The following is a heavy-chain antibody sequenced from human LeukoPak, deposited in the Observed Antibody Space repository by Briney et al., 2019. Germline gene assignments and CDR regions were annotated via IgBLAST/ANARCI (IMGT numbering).Heavy chain of an antibody. CDR3: ARDLGSYDSSGYGNYWFDP. CDR1: GHTFTGYY. Sequence: ASVKVSCKASGHTFTGYYMHWVRQAPGQGLEWMGRINPNSGGTNYAQKFQGRVTMTRDTSISTAYMELSRLRSDDTAVYYCARDLGSYDSSGYGNYWFDPWGQGTLVTVSS. V-gene: IGHV1-2*06. CDR2: INPNSGGT. D-gene: IGHD3-22*01. J-gene: IGHJ5*02.